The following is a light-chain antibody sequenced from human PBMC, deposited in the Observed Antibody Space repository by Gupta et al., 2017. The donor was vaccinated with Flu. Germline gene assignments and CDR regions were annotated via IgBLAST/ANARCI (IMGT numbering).Light chain of an antibody. J-gene: IGKJ2*01. V-gene: IGKV3-15*01. Sequence: EGATLSCRASQSIGNKLAWYQQQSGQAPRLLIYGAPTRATGVPARFSGSGSGTEFTLTISSLQSEDFAVYYCQQYDNWPPYTFGQRTKLEIK. CDR1: QSIGNK. CDR2: GAP. CDR3: QQYDNWPPYT.